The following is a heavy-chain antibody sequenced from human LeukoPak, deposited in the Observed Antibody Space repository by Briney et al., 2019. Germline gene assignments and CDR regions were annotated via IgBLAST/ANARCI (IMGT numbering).Heavy chain of an antibody. D-gene: IGHD3-3*01. J-gene: IGHJ3*02. CDR2: SSGSGSYI. CDR3: ARPPRYDFWSGYYTSDASDI. Sequence: GGSLRLSCAASGFTLSTYSMTWVRQAPGKGLEWVSSSSGSGSYIYYADSVKGRFTISRDNAKNSLYLQMNSLRAEDTAVYYCARPPRYDFWSGYYTSDASDIWGQGTMVTVSS. V-gene: IGHV3-21*01. CDR1: GFTLSTYS.